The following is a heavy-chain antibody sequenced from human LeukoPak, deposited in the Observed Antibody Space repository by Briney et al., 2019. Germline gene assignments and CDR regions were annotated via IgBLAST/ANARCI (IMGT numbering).Heavy chain of an antibody. CDR2: IRNKAKSYAT. J-gene: IGHJ4*02. CDR1: GFTFSDSA. CDR3: ARDGGLWFGESSFNFDY. D-gene: IGHD3-10*01. Sequence: PGGSLRLSCAASGFTFSDSAMHWVRQASGKGLEWVGRIRNKAKSYATAYAESVKGRFTISRDDSKNTAYLQMNSLRDEDTAVYYCARDGGLWFGESSFNFDYWGQGTLVTVSS. V-gene: IGHV3-73*01.